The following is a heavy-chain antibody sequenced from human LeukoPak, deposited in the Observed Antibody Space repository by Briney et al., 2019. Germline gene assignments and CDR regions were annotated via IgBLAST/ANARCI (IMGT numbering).Heavy chain of an antibody. J-gene: IGHJ6*03. CDR2: INHSGST. V-gene: IGHV4-34*01. CDR3: ARHRYYYRSGSYYGAPYYMDV. Sequence: PSETLSLTCAVYGGSFSGYYWSWIRQPPGKGLEWIGEINHSGSTNYNPSLKSRVTISVDTSKNQFSLKLSSVTAADTAVYYCARHRYYYRSGSYYGAPYYMDVWGKGTTVTISS. D-gene: IGHD3-10*01. CDR1: GGSFSGYY.